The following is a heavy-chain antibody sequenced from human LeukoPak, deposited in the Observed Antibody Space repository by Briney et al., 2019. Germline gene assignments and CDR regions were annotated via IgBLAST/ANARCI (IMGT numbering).Heavy chain of an antibody. CDR3: ARDVSSTLILDY. J-gene: IGHJ4*02. Sequence: PSQTLSLTCTVSGGSLSSGDYYWSWIRQPPGKGLEWIGYIYYSGNTYYNPSLKSRVTMSVDTSKNQFSLKLNSVTAVDTAVYYCARDVSSTLILDYWGQGTLVTVSS. D-gene: IGHD2-21*01. CDR2: IYYSGNT. V-gene: IGHV4-30-4*08. CDR1: GGSLSSGDYY.